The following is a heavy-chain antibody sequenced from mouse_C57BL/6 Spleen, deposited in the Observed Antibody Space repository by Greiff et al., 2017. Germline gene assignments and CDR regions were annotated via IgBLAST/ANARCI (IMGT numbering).Heavy chain of an antibody. Sequence: EVQLQQSGPELVKPGDSVKISCKASGYSFTGYFMNWVMQSHGKSLEWIGRINPYNGDTFYNQQFKGKATLTVDKSSSTDHMELRSLTSEDSAVYYCAIYYGYDGFAYWGQGTLVTVSA. J-gene: IGHJ3*01. V-gene: IGHV1-20*01. CDR3: AIYYGYDGFAY. D-gene: IGHD2-2*01. CDR1: GYSFTGYF. CDR2: INPYNGDT.